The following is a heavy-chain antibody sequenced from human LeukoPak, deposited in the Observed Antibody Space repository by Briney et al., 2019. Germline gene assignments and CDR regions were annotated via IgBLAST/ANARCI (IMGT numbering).Heavy chain of an antibody. CDR3: ARDPVMDHYYYGMYV. V-gene: IGHV4-59*01. CDR2: IHYSGST. D-gene: IGHD2-21*01. Sequence: SETLSLTCTVSGCSINSYYWMWLRPPPGKELEWIGYIHYSGSTNYTPTLKSRVTISVETSKQQFSLKLSSVTAADTAVYYCARDPVMDHYYYGMYVWGQGTTVTVSS. CDR1: GCSINSYY. J-gene: IGHJ6*02.